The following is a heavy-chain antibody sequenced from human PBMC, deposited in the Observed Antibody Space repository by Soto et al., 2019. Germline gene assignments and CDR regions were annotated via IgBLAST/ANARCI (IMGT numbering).Heavy chain of an antibody. CDR3: AREDCISTSCYLADY. CDR1: GYTFTSYG. Sequence: QVQLVQSGAEVKKPGASVKVSCKASGYTFTSYGISWVRQAPGQGLEWMGWISAYNGNTNYAQKLQGRVTMTTDTSASTAYRELRSLRSDDTAVYYCAREDCISTSCYLADYWGQGTLVTVSS. J-gene: IGHJ4*02. V-gene: IGHV1-18*01. D-gene: IGHD2-2*01. CDR2: ISAYNGNT.